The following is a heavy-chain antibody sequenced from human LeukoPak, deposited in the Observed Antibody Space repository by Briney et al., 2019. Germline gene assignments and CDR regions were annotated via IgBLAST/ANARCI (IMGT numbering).Heavy chain of an antibody. J-gene: IGHJ4*02. Sequence: GGSLRLSCAASGFTFSSYAMSWVRQAPGKGLEWVSFISSTSSYIYYADSMKGRVTISRDNAKNSLYLQMNSLRAEDTAVYYCARDLPGVGASDYWGQGTLVTVSS. V-gene: IGHV3-21*01. CDR3: ARDLPGVGASDY. CDR2: ISSTSSYI. CDR1: GFTFSSYA. D-gene: IGHD1-26*01.